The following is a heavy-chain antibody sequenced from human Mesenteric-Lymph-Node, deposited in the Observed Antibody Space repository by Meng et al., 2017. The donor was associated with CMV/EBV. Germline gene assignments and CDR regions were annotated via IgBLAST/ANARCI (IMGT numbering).Heavy chain of an antibody. Sequence: GGSLRLSCVASGFIFDDNSMHWVRQAPGKGLEWVSLISWDGDTTYYADFVKGRFTISRDNSKNSLYLQMNSLRTEDTAFYYCAKDRSGHIDSWGQGTLVTVSS. J-gene: IGHJ4*02. CDR1: GFIFDDNS. CDR2: ISWDGDTT. V-gene: IGHV3-43*01. CDR3: AKDRSGHIDS. D-gene: IGHD3-3*01.